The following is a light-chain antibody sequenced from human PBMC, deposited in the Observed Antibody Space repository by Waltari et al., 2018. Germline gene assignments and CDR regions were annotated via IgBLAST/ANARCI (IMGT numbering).Light chain of an antibody. V-gene: IGKV1-9*01. Sequence: TCRASQGISSYLAWYQQKPGKAPKLLIYAASTLQSGVPSRFSGSGSGTEFTLTISSLQPEDFATYYCQQLNSYPFFGGGTKVEIK. J-gene: IGKJ4*01. CDR1: QGISSY. CDR2: AAS. CDR3: QQLNSYPF.